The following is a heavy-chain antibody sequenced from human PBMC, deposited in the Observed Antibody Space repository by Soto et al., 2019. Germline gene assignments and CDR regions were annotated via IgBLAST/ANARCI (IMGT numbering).Heavy chain of an antibody. CDR3: GRDRMYYDIFPTDNWFDY. Sequence: SETLSLTCTVSGGSISSYYWSWIRQSPGKGLEWIGYIYYSGSTKYNPSLKSRVTISVDTSKNQFSLKLSSVTAADTAVYYCGRDRMYYDIFPTDNWFDYWGQGTLVTASS. J-gene: IGHJ5*01. V-gene: IGHV4-59*01. CDR1: GGSISSYY. D-gene: IGHD3-9*01. CDR2: IYYSGST.